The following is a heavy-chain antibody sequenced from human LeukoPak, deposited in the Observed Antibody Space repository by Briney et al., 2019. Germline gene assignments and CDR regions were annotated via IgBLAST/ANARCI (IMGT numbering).Heavy chain of an antibody. CDR3: ARDMVRGKGYYYMDV. V-gene: IGHV3-30*02. D-gene: IGHD3-10*01. Sequence: GSLRLSCAASGFTFSSYGMHWVRQAPGKGLEWVAFIRYDGSNKYYADSVKGRFTISRDNSKNTLYLQMNSLRAEDTAVYYCARDMVRGKGYYYMDVWGKGTTVTVSS. J-gene: IGHJ6*03. CDR2: IRYDGSNK. CDR1: GFTFSSYG.